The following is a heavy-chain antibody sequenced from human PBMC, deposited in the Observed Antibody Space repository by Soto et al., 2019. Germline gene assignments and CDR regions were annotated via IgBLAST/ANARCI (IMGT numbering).Heavy chain of an antibody. Sequence: SETLSLTCTVSGGSITSSSYYWGWVRQSPGKGLEWIGNMRYNGDPHSGPSLQSRVTISVDTPKSQFSLSLSSVTAADTAIYYCVCSLGPTTGIDYWGQGILVTVSS. D-gene: IGHD1-1*01. J-gene: IGHJ4*02. V-gene: IGHV4-39*01. CDR1: GGSITSSSYY. CDR2: MRYNGDP. CDR3: VCSLGPTTGIDY.